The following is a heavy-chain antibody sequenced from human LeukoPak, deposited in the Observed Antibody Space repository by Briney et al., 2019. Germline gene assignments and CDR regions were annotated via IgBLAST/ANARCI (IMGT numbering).Heavy chain of an antibody. D-gene: IGHD4-17*01. V-gene: IGHV4-30-4*01. J-gene: IGHJ4*02. CDR2: IYYSGRA. Sequence: SETLSLTCTVSGGSISSGDDYWGWVRQPPGKGLEWIGYIYYSGRAYYNPSLKSRVTISVDPSKNQFSLKLSSVTAADTAVYYCARDPLMTTASPRYCGQGTQVTVSS. CDR1: GGSISSGDDY. CDR3: ARDPLMTTASPRY.